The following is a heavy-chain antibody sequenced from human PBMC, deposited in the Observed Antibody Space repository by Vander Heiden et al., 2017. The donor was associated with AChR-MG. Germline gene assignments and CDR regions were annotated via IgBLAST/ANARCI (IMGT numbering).Heavy chain of an antibody. D-gene: IGHD1-20*01. J-gene: IGHJ4*02. CDR1: GYNFDVHF. CDR3: AKFGMSSSSSWSDS. Sequence: QVQLVPSGAEVKEPGASAKASCRASGYNFDVHFIHWVRQAPGQGLEWMGWFNPANGDTKYAQNFQGRVTMTSDTSMKTVYMDLNSLKSDDTAVYFCAKFGMSSSSSWSDSWGQGTPVTVSS. CDR2: FNPANGDT. V-gene: IGHV1-2*02.